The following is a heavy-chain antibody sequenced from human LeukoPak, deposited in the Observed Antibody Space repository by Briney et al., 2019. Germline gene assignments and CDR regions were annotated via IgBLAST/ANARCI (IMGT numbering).Heavy chain of an antibody. CDR1: GYTFTSYG. CDR3: ARSVGATEFDY. CDR2: INPNSGGT. V-gene: IGHV1-2*02. D-gene: IGHD1-26*01. J-gene: IGHJ4*02. Sequence: ASVKVSCKASGYTFTSYGISWVRQAPGQGLEWMGWINPNSGGTNYAQKFQGRVTMTRDTSISTAYMELSRLRSDDTAVYYCARSVGATEFDYWGQGTLVTVSS.